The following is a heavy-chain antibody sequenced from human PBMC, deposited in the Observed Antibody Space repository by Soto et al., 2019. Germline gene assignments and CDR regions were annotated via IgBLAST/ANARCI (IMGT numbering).Heavy chain of an antibody. V-gene: IGHV4-39*02. CDR2: IYYSGST. CDR3: AREVGAAAAGTDYYLHGMDA. J-gene: IGHJ6*02. D-gene: IGHD6-13*01. Sequence: TSETLSLTCTVSGGSISSSSYYWGWIRQPPGKGLEWIGSIYYSGSTYYNPSLKSRVTISVDTSKNQFSLKLSSVTAADTAVYYCAREVGAAAAGTDYYLHGMDAWGQGTRVTVSS. CDR1: GGSISSSSYY.